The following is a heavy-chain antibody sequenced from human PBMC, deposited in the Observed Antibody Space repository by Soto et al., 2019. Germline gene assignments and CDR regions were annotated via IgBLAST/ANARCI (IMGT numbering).Heavy chain of an antibody. CDR3: ARDRGNSSSSDWYFDL. CDR1: GGTFSSYA. Sequence: QVQLVQSGAEVKKPGSSVKVSCKASGGTFSSYAISWVRQAPGQGLEWMGGIIPIFGTANYAQKFQGRVTITADESTSTDYMELSSLRSEDTAVYYCARDRGNSSSSDWYFDLWGRGTLVTVSS. V-gene: IGHV1-69*01. CDR2: IIPIFGTA. D-gene: IGHD6-6*01. J-gene: IGHJ2*01.